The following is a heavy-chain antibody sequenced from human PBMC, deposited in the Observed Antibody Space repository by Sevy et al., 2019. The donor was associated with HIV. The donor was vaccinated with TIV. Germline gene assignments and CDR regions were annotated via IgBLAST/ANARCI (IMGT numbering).Heavy chain of an antibody. CDR3: AREGSYGDYMLSYYYGMDV. Sequence: GGSLRLSCAASGFSFRSYWMTWVRQAPGKGLEWVASIYQDGSEKYYMDSVKGRFTVSRDNGKNSLFLQMNSLGVEDTAVYYCAREGSYGDYMLSYYYGMDVWGQGTTVTVSS. V-gene: IGHV3-7*01. D-gene: IGHD4-17*01. CDR2: IYQDGSEK. CDR1: GFSFRSYW. J-gene: IGHJ6*02.